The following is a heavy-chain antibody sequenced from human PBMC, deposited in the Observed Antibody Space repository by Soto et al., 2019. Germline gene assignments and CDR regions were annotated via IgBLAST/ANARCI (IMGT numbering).Heavy chain of an antibody. CDR3: ARDKALDSGYDYFDY. Sequence: GGSLRLSCAASGFTFSSYWMSWVRQAPGKGLEWVANIKQDGSEKYYVDSVKGRFTISRDNAKNSLYLQMNSLRAEDTAVYYCARDKALDSGYDYFDYWGQGTLVTVSS. V-gene: IGHV3-7*01. CDR2: IKQDGSEK. J-gene: IGHJ4*02. CDR1: GFTFSSYW. D-gene: IGHD5-12*01.